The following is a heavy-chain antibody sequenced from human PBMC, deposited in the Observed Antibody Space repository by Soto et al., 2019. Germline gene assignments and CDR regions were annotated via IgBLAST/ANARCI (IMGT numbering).Heavy chain of an antibody. D-gene: IGHD4-17*01. CDR2: IIPALGTA. V-gene: IGHV1-69*08. CDR3: ARPDFGDYWYFDL. J-gene: IGHJ2*01. Sequence: QDQLVQSGAEVKKPGSSVKVSCKASGGTFSSHTFSWVRQAPGQGLEWMGRIIPALGTATYAQKFQGRVTITADESATTVYMELNSIISEDTAVYYCARPDFGDYWYFDLWGRGTLVTVPS. CDR1: GGTFSSHT.